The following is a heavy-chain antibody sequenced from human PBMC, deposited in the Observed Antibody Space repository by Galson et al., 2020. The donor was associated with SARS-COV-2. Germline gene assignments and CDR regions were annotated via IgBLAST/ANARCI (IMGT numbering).Heavy chain of an antibody. Sequence: ASETLSLTCTVSGGSISSYYWSRIRQPPGKGLEWIGYIYYSGSTNYNPSLKSRVTISVDTSKNQFSLKLSSVTAADTAVYYCARGLRYFDWSVAGGWEGLHFDYWGQGTLVTVSS. CDR1: GGSISSYY. CDR3: ARGLRYFDWSVAGGWEGLHFDY. D-gene: IGHD3-9*01. J-gene: IGHJ4*02. CDR2: IYYSGST. V-gene: IGHV4-59*01.